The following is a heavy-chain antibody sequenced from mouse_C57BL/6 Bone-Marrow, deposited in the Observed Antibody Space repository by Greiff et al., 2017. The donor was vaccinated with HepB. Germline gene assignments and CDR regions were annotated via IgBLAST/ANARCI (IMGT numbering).Heavy chain of an antibody. CDR2: FYPGSGSI. J-gene: IGHJ3*01. D-gene: IGHD1-1*01. V-gene: IGHV1-62-2*01. CDR1: GYTFTEYT. Sequence: QVQLKESGAELVKPGASVKLSCKASGYTFTEYTIHWVKQRSGQGLEWIGWFYPGSGSIKYNEKFKDKATLTADKSSSTVYMELSRLTSEDSAVYFCARHELGIITTVPWFAYWGQGTLVTVSA. CDR3: ARHELGIITTVPWFAY.